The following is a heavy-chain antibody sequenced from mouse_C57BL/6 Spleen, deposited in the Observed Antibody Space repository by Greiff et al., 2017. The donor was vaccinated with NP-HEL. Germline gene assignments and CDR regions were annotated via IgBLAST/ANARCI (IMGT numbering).Heavy chain of an antibody. CDR3: ARGYGYYAMDY. D-gene: IGHD1-1*02. Sequence: EVHLVESGGGLVKPGGSLTLSCAASGFTFSDYGMHWVRQAPEQGLEWVAYISSGSSTIYYADTVKGRFTISRDNAKNTLFLQMTSLRSEDTAMYYCARGYGYYAMDYWGQGTSVTVSS. CDR2: ISSGSSTI. CDR1: GFTFSDYG. J-gene: IGHJ4*01. V-gene: IGHV5-17*01.